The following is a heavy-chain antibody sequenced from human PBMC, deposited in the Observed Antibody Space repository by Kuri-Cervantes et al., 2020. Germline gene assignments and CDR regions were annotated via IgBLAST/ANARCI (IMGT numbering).Heavy chain of an antibody. Sequence: ASVKVSCKASGYTFTSYGISWVRQAPGQGLEWMGWINPNSGGTNYAQKFQGRVTMTRDTSISTAYMELSRLRSDDTAVYYCARERYCSGGSCYYFDYWGQGTLVTVSS. J-gene: IGHJ4*02. CDR3: ARERYCSGGSCYYFDY. CDR2: INPNSGGT. V-gene: IGHV1-2*02. D-gene: IGHD2-15*01. CDR1: GYTFTSYG.